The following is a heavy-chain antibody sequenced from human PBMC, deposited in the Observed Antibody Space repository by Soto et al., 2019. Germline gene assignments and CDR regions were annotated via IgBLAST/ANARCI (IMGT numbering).Heavy chain of an antibody. CDR1: GFTFSSYA. V-gene: IGHV3-23*01. Sequence: GGSLRLSCAASGFTFSSYAMSWVRQAPGKGLEWVSAISGSGGSTYYADSVKGRFTISRDNSKNTLYLQMNTLRAEDTAVYYCARGGRADTQYQYFDSWGQGTLVTLSS. CDR2: ISGSGGST. J-gene: IGHJ4*02. CDR3: ARGGRADTQYQYFDS. D-gene: IGHD3-16*01.